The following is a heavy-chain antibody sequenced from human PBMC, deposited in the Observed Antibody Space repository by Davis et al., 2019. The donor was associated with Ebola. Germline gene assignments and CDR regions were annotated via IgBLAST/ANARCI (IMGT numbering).Heavy chain of an antibody. V-gene: IGHV5-51*01. J-gene: IGHJ4*02. CDR3: AGSSRPVVGATAGELLY. D-gene: IGHD1-26*01. CDR2: IYPGDSDT. Sequence: PGGSLRLSCKGSGYSFTSYWVGWVRQMPGKGLEWMGIIYPGDSDTRYSPSFQGQVTISADKSISTAYLQWSSLKASDTAMYYCAGSSRPVVGATAGELLYWGQGTLVTVSS. CDR1: GYSFTSYW.